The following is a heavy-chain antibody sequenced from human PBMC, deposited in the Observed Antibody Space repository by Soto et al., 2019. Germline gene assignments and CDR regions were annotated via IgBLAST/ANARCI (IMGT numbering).Heavy chain of an antibody. CDR2: IRGSGGST. J-gene: IGHJ6*03. CDR3: AKDRGSRAVAGRHYYFYMEV. V-gene: IGHV3-23*01. D-gene: IGHD6-19*01. Sequence: EVQLLESGGGLVQPGGSLRLSCAASGFTFSSYAMSWVRQAPGKGLAWVSAIRGSGGSTYYADAVKGPFSISRDNSKHTLYLQMNSLSAEDTAVYYCAKDRGSRAVAGRHYYFYMEVWGKGTTVTVSS. CDR1: GFTFSSYA.